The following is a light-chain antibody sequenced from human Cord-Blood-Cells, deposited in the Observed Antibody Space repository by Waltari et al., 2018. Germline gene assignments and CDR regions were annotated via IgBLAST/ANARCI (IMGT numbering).Light chain of an antibody. CDR3: QQYNNWPPLT. CDR1: QSVSSN. Sequence: EMVLAQSPAPLSVSPGDTPTFSCRASQSVSSNLAWYQQKPGQAPRLLIYGASTRATGIPARFSGSGSGTEFTLTISSLQSEDFAVYYCQQYNNWPPLTFGGGTKVEIK. V-gene: IGKV3-15*01. CDR2: GAS. J-gene: IGKJ4*01.